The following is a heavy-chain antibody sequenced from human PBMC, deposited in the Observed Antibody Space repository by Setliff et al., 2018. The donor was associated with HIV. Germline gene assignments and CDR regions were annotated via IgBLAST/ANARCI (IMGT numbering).Heavy chain of an antibody. CDR3: ARQSTVAAAGFDF. CDR1: GGSINRISYY. CDR2: INRSGSA. D-gene: IGHD6-13*01. V-gene: IGHV4-39*07. J-gene: IGHJ4*02. Sequence: SETLSLTCTVSGGSINRISYYWGWIRQTPGKGLEWIGEINRSGSANYNRSLKSRVTMSVDTSKRQFSLKLDSVTAADTAIYYCARQSTVAAAGFDFWGQGTLVTVSS.